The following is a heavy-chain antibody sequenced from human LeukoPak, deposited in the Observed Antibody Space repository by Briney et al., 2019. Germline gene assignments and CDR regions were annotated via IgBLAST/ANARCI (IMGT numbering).Heavy chain of an antibody. J-gene: IGHJ6*03. Sequence: GGSLRLSCAASGFTFSSYSMNWVRQAPGKGLEWVSSISSSSSYIYYADSVKGRFTISRDNAKNPLYLQMNSLRAEDTAVYYCARDRNYYYMDVWGKGTTVTVSS. CDR3: ARDRNYYYMDV. CDR2: ISSSSSYI. V-gene: IGHV3-21*01. CDR1: GFTFSSYS.